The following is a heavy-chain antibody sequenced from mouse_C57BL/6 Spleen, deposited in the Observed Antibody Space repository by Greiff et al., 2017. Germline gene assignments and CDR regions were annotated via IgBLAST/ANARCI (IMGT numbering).Heavy chain of an antibody. V-gene: IGHV5-4*01. CDR2: ISDGGSYT. Sequence: EVQVVESGGGLVKPGGSLKLSCAASGFTFSSYAMSWVRQTPEKRLEWVATISDGGSYTYYPDNVKGRFTISRDNAKNNLYLQMSHLKSEDTAMYYCARVELGRWAMDYWGQGTSVTVSS. D-gene: IGHD4-1*01. CDR1: GFTFSSYA. J-gene: IGHJ4*01. CDR3: ARVELGRWAMDY.